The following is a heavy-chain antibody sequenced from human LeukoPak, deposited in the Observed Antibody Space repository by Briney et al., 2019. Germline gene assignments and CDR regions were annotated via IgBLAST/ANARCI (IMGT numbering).Heavy chain of an antibody. D-gene: IGHD3-22*01. V-gene: IGHV3-21*01. CDR2: ISSSGSYI. J-gene: IGHJ3*02. CDR1: GFTFTSYS. Sequence: GGSLRLSCAASGFTFTSYSMNWVRQAPGKGLEWVSSISSSGSYINYADSVKGRFTISRDNAKNSLFLQMNSLRTEDMAVYYCASLTVVSMIVGGPDALDIWGQGTMVTVSS. CDR3: ASLTVVSMIVGGPDALDI.